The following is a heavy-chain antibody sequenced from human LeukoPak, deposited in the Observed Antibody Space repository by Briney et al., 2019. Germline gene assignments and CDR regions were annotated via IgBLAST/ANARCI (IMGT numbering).Heavy chain of an antibody. D-gene: IGHD3-22*01. Sequence: GGSLGLSCAASGFTFSSYAMSWVRQAPGKGLEWVSAISGSGGSTYYADSVKGRFTIPRDNSKNTLYLQMNSLRAEDTAVYYCAKRDSSGYHWFDPWGQGTLVTVSS. CDR3: AKRDSSGYHWFDP. V-gene: IGHV3-23*01. J-gene: IGHJ5*02. CDR2: ISGSGGST. CDR1: GFTFSSYA.